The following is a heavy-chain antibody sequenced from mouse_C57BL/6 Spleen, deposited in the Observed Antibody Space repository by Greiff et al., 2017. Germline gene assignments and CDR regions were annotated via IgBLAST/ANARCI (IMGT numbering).Heavy chain of an antibody. CDR1: GYSITSGYY. CDR3: AREGTVFDY. V-gene: IGHV3-6*01. Sequence: EVKLLESGPGLVKPSQSLSLTCSVTGYSITSGYYWNWIRQFPGNKLEWMGYISYDGSNNYNPSLKNRISITRDTSKNQFFLKLNSVTTEDTATYYCAREGTVFDYWGQGTTLTVSS. J-gene: IGHJ2*01. CDR2: ISYDGSN. D-gene: IGHD3-3*01.